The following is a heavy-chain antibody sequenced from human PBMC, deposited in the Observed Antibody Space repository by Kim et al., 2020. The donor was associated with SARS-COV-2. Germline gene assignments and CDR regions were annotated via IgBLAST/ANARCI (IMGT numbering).Heavy chain of an antibody. Sequence: GGSLRRSCAASGFTFISYAVHWVRQAPGKGLEWVAVISYDGNNKYYAESVKCRFTISRDNSKNTLYLQMNSLRAEDTAVYYCASPSYGSGSYYSPLDYWGQGTLVTVSS. V-gene: IGHV3-30*04. CDR1: GFTFISYA. J-gene: IGHJ4*02. D-gene: IGHD3-10*01. CDR2: ISYDGNNK. CDR3: ASPSYGSGSYYSPLDY.